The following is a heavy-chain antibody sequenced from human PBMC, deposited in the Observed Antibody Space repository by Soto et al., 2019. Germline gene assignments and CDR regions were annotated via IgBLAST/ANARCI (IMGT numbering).Heavy chain of an antibody. CDR1: GFSLSASGVG. J-gene: IGHJ3*02. CDR3: SHTTFVVVPAACYRLSAFDI. CDR2: IYWDDDK. D-gene: IGHD2-2*01. V-gene: IGHV2-5*02. Sequence: QITLKESGPTLVKPTQTLTLTCTFSGFSLSASGVGVGWIRQPPGKALEWLALIYWDDDKRYSPSLKSRLTITKDTSKNQVVLTMTNMDPVDTATYYCSHTTFVVVPAACYRLSAFDIWGQGTMVTVSS.